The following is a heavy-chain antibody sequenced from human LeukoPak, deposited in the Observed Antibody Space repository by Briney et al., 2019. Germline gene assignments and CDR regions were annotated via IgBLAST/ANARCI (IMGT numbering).Heavy chain of an antibody. D-gene: IGHD2-21*01. CDR2: IYSGGST. CDR3: ARGYCGGDCYASAFDI. Sequence: PGGSLRLSCAASAFTVSCNYMSWVRQAPGKGLEWVSVIYSGGSTYYADSVKGRFTISRDNSKNTLYLQMNSLRAEDTAVYYCARGYCGGDCYASAFDIWGQGTMVTVSS. J-gene: IGHJ3*02. V-gene: IGHV3-53*01. CDR1: AFTVSCNY.